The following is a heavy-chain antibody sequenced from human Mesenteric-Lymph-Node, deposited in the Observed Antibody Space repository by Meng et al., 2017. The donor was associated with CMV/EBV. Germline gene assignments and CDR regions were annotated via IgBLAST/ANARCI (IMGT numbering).Heavy chain of an antibody. J-gene: IGHJ4*02. V-gene: IGHV5-51*01. D-gene: IGHD4-17*01. CDR1: GYSFTSYW. CDR3: ARRVFYGDSRYYFDY. CDR2: IYPGDSDT. Sequence: EESLKISCKGSGYSFTSYWIGWVRQMPGKGLEWMGIIYPGDSDTRYSPSFQGQVTISADKSISTAYLQWSSLKASDTAMYYCARRVFYGDSRYYFDYWGQETLVTVSS.